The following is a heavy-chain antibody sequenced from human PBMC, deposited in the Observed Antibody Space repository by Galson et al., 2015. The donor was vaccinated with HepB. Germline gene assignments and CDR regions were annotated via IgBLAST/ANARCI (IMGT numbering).Heavy chain of an antibody. D-gene: IGHD3-10*01. J-gene: IGHJ4*02. Sequence: SLRLSCAASGFTFSSYAMHWVRQAPGKGLEYVSAISSNGGSTYYANSVKGRFTISRDNSKNTLYHQMGSLRAEDMAVYYCARDSDYYGSGRFDYWGQGALVTVSS. CDR3: ARDSDYYGSGRFDY. CDR2: ISSNGGST. CDR1: GFTFSSYA. V-gene: IGHV3-64*01.